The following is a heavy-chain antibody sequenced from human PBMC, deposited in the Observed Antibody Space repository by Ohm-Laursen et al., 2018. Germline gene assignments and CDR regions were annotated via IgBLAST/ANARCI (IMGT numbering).Heavy chain of an antibody. CDR3: AGPRSGWLYDAFDI. V-gene: IGHV1-69*04. D-gene: IGHD6-19*01. Sequence: GSSVKVSCNASGGTFSSYAISWVRQAPGQGLEWMGRIIPILGIANYAQKFQGRVTITADKSTSTAYMELSSLRSEDTAVYYCAGPRSGWLYDAFDIWGQGTMVTVSS. CDR2: IIPILGIA. J-gene: IGHJ3*02. CDR1: GGTFSSYA.